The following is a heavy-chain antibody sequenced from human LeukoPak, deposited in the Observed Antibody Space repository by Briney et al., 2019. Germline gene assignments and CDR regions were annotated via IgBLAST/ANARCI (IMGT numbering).Heavy chain of an antibody. CDR3: WRTLPPLRTSSAGDL. J-gene: IGHJ4*02. CDR2: ISYLSSHV. CDR1: GFPLSEYD. V-gene: IGHV3-21*01. Sequence: PGGSLRLSCSVSGFPLSEYDIHWVRQAPGKGLEWVASISYLSSHVYYGDSVKGRFSISRDNAKKTLYLLMNSLGAEDTAIYYCWRTLPPLRTSSAGDLWGQGILVTVSS. D-gene: IGHD3-16*01.